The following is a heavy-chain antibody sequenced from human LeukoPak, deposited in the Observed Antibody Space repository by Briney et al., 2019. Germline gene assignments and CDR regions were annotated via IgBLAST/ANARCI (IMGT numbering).Heavy chain of an antibody. V-gene: IGHV3-15*01. D-gene: IGHD5-12*01. CDR2: IKSKTDGGIT. CDR3: TTAAEQRGYSGYDYLRKYYFDY. J-gene: IGHJ4*02. Sequence: GGSLRLSCAASGFTFSNAWMSWVRQAPGKGLEWVGRIKSKTDGGITDYAAPVKGRFTISRDDSKNTLYLQMNSLKTEDTAVYYCTTAAEQRGYSGYDYLRKYYFDYWGQGTLVTVSS. CDR1: GFTFSNAW.